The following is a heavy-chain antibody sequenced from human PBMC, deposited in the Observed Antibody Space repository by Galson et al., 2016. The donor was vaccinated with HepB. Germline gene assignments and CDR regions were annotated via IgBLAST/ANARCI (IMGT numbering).Heavy chain of an antibody. J-gene: IGHJ4*02. CDR3: ARSHSVAGVSYFDS. CDR2: ISSVGSYI. CDR1: GFSFSSYK. V-gene: IGHV3-21*01. Sequence: SCAGSGFSFSSYKMNWVRQAPGKGLEWLSSISSVGSYIDYADSVKGRFTISRDNAKSSLSLQMHSLRAEDTAVYYCARSHSVAGVSYFDSWGQGALVTVSS. D-gene: IGHD6-19*01.